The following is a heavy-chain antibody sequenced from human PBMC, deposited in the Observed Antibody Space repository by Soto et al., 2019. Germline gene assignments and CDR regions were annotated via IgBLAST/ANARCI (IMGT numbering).Heavy chain of an antibody. CDR3: ARDGHYYDSSGWGH. CDR2: INWNGGST. Sequence: GGSLRLSCAASGFTFDDYGMSWVRQGPGKGLEWVSGINWNGGSTGYADSVKGRFTVSRDNAKNSLYLQMNSLRAEDTALYYCARDGHYYDSSGWGHWGQGTLVTVSS. CDR1: GFTFDDYG. J-gene: IGHJ1*01. D-gene: IGHD3-22*01. V-gene: IGHV3-20*04.